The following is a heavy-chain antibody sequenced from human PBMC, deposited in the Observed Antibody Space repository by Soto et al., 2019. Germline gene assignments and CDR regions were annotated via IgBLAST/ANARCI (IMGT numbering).Heavy chain of an antibody. CDR1: GFTFSSYG. Sequence: GGSLRLSCAASGFTFSSYGMHWVRQAPGKGLEWVAVISYDGSNKYYADSVKGRFTISRDNSKNTLYLQMNSLRAEDTAVYYCAKDGEYCSGGSYXLNYYMDVWGKGTTVTVSS. D-gene: IGHD2-15*01. CDR2: ISYDGSNK. V-gene: IGHV3-30*18. CDR3: AKDGEYCSGGSYXLNYYMDV. J-gene: IGHJ6*03.